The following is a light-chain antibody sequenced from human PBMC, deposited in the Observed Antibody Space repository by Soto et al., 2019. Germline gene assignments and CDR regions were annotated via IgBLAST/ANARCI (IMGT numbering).Light chain of an antibody. J-gene: IGLJ1*01. V-gene: IGLV2-11*01. CDR2: DVS. CDR3: CSYAGSYNSVYV. CDR1: SSDVGGYNY. Sequence: SALTQPRSVSGSPGQSVTIACTGTSSDVGGYNYVSWYQQHPGKAPKLMIYDVSKRPSGVPDRFSGSKSGNTASLTISGLQAEDEADYYCCSYAGSYNSVYVFGTGTKV.